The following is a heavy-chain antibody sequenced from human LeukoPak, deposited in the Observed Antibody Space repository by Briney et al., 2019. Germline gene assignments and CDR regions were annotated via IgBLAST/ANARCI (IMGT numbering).Heavy chain of an antibody. CDR3: ARDREVKYYGSGSPVDY. D-gene: IGHD3-10*01. CDR2: INWNGDST. CDR1: GFTFDDYG. J-gene: IGHJ4*02. V-gene: IGHV3-20*04. Sequence: PGGSLRLSCAASGFTFDDYGMSWVRQAPGRGLEWVSGINWNGDSTGYADSVKGRFTISRDNAKNSLYLQMNSLRAEDTAVYYCARDREVKYYGSGSPVDYWGQGTLVTVSS.